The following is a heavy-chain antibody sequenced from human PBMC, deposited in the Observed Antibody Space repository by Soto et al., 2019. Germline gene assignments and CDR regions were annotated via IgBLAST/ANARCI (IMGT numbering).Heavy chain of an antibody. CDR1: GGSISSGDYY. CDR2: IYYSGST. J-gene: IGHJ6*02. V-gene: IGHV4-30-4*01. Sequence: QVQLQESGPGLVKPSQTLSLTCTVSGGSISSGDYYWSWIRQPPGKGLEWIGYIYYSGSTYYNPSLKSRVTISVDTSKNHFSLKLSSVTAADTAVYYCAREDRDCSGGSCYSDYYGMDVWGQGTTVTVSS. D-gene: IGHD2-15*01. CDR3: AREDRDCSGGSCYSDYYGMDV.